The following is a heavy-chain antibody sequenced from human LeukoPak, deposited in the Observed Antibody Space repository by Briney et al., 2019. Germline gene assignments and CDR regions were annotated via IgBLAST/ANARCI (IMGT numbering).Heavy chain of an antibody. CDR3: GRGVNGIDS. D-gene: IGHD2-8*01. Sequence: GGSLRLSCAASGFTFSHYLMHWVRQAPGKGLVWVPRINSDESNTNSYADSVKGRFIISRDNAKNTLYLQMNSLRAEDTAVYFCGRGVNGIDSWGQWTTVIVFS. J-gene: IGHJ3*02. CDR1: GFTFSHYL. V-gene: IGHV3-74*01. CDR2: INSDESNT.